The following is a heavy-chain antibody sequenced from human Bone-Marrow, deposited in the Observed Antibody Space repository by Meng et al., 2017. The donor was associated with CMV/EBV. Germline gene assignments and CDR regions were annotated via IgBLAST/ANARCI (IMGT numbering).Heavy chain of an antibody. Sequence: GGSLRLSCQASGFTFDDYAMHWVRQAPGKGLEWVSGISWNSGSIGYADSVKGRFTISRDNAKNSLYLQMNSLRAEDTALYYCARDVKGSGWRYYYWGQGTLVTVSS. D-gene: IGHD6-19*01. CDR1: GFTFDDYA. J-gene: IGHJ4*02. CDR2: ISWNSGSI. CDR3: ARDVKGSGWRYYY. V-gene: IGHV3-9*01.